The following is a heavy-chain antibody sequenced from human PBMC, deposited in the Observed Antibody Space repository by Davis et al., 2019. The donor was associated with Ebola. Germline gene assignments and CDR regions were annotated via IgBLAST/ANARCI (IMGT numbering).Heavy chain of an antibody. V-gene: IGHV4-39*01. CDR1: GGSISSSSYY. CDR3: ARLRGGYYYEYGMDV. D-gene: IGHD3-3*01. CDR2: IYYSGAT. Sequence: PGGSLRLSCTVSGGSISSSSYYWGWIRQPPGKGLEWIGNIYYSGATYYNPSLKSRVTISVDTSKNQFSLKLSSVTATDTAVYYCARLRGGYYYEYGMDVWGQGTTVTVSS. J-gene: IGHJ6*02.